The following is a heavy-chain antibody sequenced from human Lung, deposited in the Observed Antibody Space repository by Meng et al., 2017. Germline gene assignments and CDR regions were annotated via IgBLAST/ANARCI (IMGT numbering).Heavy chain of an antibody. CDR1: GGSFSDYY. CDR2: INHSGST. V-gene: IGHV4-34*01. D-gene: IGHD4-11*01. J-gene: IGHJ4*02. CDR3: ARGPTTMAHDFDY. Sequence: QVEPQQWGAGLLNPSETLSLTCVVSGGSFSDYYWSWIRQPPGKGLEWIGEINHSGSTNYNPSLESRATISVDTSQNNLSLKLSSVTAADSAVYYCARGPTTMAHDFDYWGQGTLVTVSS.